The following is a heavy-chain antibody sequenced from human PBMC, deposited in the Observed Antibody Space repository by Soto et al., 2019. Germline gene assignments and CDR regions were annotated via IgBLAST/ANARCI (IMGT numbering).Heavy chain of an antibody. Sequence: EVQLVESGGGLVQPGRSLRLSCAASGFTFDDYAMHWVRQTPGKGLEWVSGITWNSGTIGYADSVKGRFTISRDNGKNSLYLQMNSMRPEDTALYYCDKDHYGSAIYGMDVWGQGTTVTVSS. CDR1: GFTFDDYA. CDR2: ITWNSGTI. CDR3: DKDHYGSAIYGMDV. J-gene: IGHJ6*02. V-gene: IGHV3-9*01. D-gene: IGHD3-10*01.